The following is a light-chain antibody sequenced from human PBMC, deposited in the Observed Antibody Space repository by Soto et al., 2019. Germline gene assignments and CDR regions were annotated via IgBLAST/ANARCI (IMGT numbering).Light chain of an antibody. CDR1: SSDIGGYNY. CDR2: EVS. CDR3: SSCAGNTNPYV. V-gene: IGLV2-8*01. J-gene: IGLJ1*01. Sequence: QSALTQPPSASGSPGQSVTISCTGTSSDIGGYNYVSWYQHHPGKAPKLIIWEVSKRPSGVPDRFSDSKSGNTASLTVSGLQAEDEADYYCSSCAGNTNPYVFGTGTKVTVL.